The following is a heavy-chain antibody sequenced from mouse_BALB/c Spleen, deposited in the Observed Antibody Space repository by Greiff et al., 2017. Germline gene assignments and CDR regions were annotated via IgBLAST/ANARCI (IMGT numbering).Heavy chain of an antibody. CDR1: GFTFSSYG. Sequence: DVKLVESGGGLVQPGGSLKLSCAASGFTFSSYGMSWVRQTPDKRLELVATINSNGGSTYYPDSVKGRFTISRDNAKNTLYLQMSSLKSEDTAMYYCARAGVRSYYYAMDYWGQGTSVTVSS. V-gene: IGHV5-6-3*01. D-gene: IGHD1-1*01. CDR2: INSNGGST. CDR3: ARAGVRSYYYAMDY. J-gene: IGHJ4*01.